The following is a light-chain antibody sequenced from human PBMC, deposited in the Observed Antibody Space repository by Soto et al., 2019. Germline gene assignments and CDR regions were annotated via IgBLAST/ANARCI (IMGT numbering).Light chain of an antibody. V-gene: IGKV2-28*01. CDR2: LGS. Sequence: IVMTQSPLSLPVTPGEPASISCRSSQSLLDTNGCNYVDWYLQKPGQSPQLLIYLGSNRASGVSDRFSGSGSGTDFTLKISRVEAEDLGVYYCMQALQTSYTFGQGTRLEIK. CDR3: MQALQTSYT. J-gene: IGKJ5*01. CDR1: QSLLDTNGCNY.